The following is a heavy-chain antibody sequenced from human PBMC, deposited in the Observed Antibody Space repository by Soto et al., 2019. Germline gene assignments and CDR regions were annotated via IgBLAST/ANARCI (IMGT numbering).Heavy chain of an antibody. CDR3: ASLGDSSGYFRDY. Sequence: SEPRSLACAVSVGSSSSSNWCSCVRQPPGKGLEWIGEIYHSGSTNYNPSLKSRVTISVDKSKNQFSLKLSSVTAADTAVYYCASLGDSSGYFRDYWGQGTLVTVSS. D-gene: IGHD3-22*01. CDR2: IYHSGST. CDR1: VGSSSSSNW. J-gene: IGHJ4*02. V-gene: IGHV4-4*02.